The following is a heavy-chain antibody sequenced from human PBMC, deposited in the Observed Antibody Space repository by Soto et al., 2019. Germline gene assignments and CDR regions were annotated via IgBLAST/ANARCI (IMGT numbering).Heavy chain of an antibody. J-gene: IGHJ4*02. CDR2: TYYRSKWYH. D-gene: IGHD6-19*01. Sequence: SQTLSLTCAISGDSVSSNSAAWNWIRQSPSRGLEWLGRTYYRSKWYHDYAVSAKSRITINPDTSKNQFSLQLNSVTPEDTAVYYCARAPFGSGWYVYYFDDWGQGTLVTVSS. CDR1: GDSVSSNSAA. CDR3: ARAPFGSGWYVYYFDD. V-gene: IGHV6-1*01.